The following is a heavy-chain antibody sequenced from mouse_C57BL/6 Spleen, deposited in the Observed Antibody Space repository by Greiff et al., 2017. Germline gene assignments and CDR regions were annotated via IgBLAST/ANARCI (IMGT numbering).Heavy chain of an antibody. CDR1: GFTFSSYA. J-gene: IGHJ1*03. D-gene: IGHD1-1*01. V-gene: IGHV5-4*01. CDR3: ARDRLIYYYGSSYWYFDV. Sequence: EVKLVESGGGLVKPGGSLKLSCAASGFTFSSYAMSWVRQTPEKRLEWVATISDGGSYTYYPDNVKGRFTISRDNAKNNLYLQMSHLKSEDTAMYYCARDRLIYYYGSSYWYFDVWGTGTTVTVSS. CDR2: ISDGGSYT.